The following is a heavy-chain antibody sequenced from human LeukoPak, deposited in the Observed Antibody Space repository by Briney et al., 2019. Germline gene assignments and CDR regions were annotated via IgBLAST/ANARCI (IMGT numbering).Heavy chain of an antibody. CDR3: ARDGTADYYYYYMDV. CDR1: GGIFRNYA. J-gene: IGHJ6*03. CDR2: IIPPFGTP. Sequence: SVKVSCKASGGIFRNYAFSWVRQAPGQGLEWMGGIIPPFGTPNYAQKFQGRVTITRDDSTSTAYMELTSLRSEDTAVYYCARDGTADYYYYYMDVWGKGTTVTVSS. D-gene: IGHD1-1*01. V-gene: IGHV1-69*05.